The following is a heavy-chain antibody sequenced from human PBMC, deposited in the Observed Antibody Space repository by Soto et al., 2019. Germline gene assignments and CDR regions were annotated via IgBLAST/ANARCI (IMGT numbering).Heavy chain of an antibody. V-gene: IGHV3-9*01. CDR1: GFTFDDYA. CDR3: AKDGGLVGSAYYFVN. CDR2: ISWNSGSI. Sequence: GGSLRLSCAASGFTFDDYAMHWVRQAPGKGLEWVSGISWNSGSIGYADSVKGRFTISRDNAKNSLYLQMNSLRAEDTALYYCAKDGGLVGSAYYFVNGGQETLVTVSS. D-gene: IGHD1-26*01. J-gene: IGHJ4*01.